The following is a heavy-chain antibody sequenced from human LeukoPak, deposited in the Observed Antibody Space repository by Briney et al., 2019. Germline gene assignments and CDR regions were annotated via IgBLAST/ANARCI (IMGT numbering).Heavy chain of an antibody. CDR3: ARGTEPSKPYYYYYGMGV. CDR2: IYTSGST. D-gene: IGHD1-14*01. Sequence: SETLSLTCTVSGGSISSYYWSWIRQPAGKGLEWIGRIYTSGSTNYNPSLKSRVTMSVDTSKNQFSLKLSSVTAADTAVYYCARGTEPSKPYYYYYGMGVWGQGTTVTVSS. V-gene: IGHV4-4*07. CDR1: GGSISSYY. J-gene: IGHJ6*02.